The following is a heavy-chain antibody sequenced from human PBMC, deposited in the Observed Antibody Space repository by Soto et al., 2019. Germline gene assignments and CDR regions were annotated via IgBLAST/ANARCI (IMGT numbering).Heavy chain of an antibody. CDR1: GYSFTSYW. D-gene: IGHD6-6*01. V-gene: IGHV5-51*01. Sequence: GESLKISCKGSGYSFTSYWIGWVRQMPGKGLEWMGIIYPGDSDTRYSPSFQGQVTISADKSISTAYLQWSSLKASDTAMYYCARRSSSSYYYYYYGMDVWGQGTTVTVS. J-gene: IGHJ6*02. CDR2: IYPGDSDT. CDR3: ARRSSSSYYYYYYGMDV.